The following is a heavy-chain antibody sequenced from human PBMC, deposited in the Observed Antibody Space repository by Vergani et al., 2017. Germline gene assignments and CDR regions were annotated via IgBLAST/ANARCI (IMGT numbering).Heavy chain of an antibody. J-gene: IGHJ4*02. CDR3: ARDWGDYYVSSGLGWFDY. V-gene: IGHV3-33*01. CDR2: IWYDGSNK. Sequence: QVQLVESGGGVVPPGRSLRLSCAASGFTFSSYGMHWVRQAPGKGLEWVAVIWYDGSNKYYADSVKGRFTISRDNSKNTLYLQMNSLRAEDTAVYYCARDWGDYYVSSGLGWFDYWGQGTLVTVSS. D-gene: IGHD3-22*01. CDR1: GFTFSSYG.